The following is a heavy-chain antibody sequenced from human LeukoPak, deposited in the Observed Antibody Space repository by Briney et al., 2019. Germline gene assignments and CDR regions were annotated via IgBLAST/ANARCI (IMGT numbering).Heavy chain of an antibody. CDR1: GFTFDDYA. Sequence: TGGSLRLSCAASGFTFDDYAMHWVRQAPGKGLEWVSLTSGDGGSTYYADSVKGRFTISRDNSKNSLYLQMNSLRTEDTALYYCAKGADPLQFDFGVFLYYYYYYMYVWGKGTTVTVSS. J-gene: IGHJ6*03. V-gene: IGHV3-43*02. CDR3: AKGADPLQFDFGVFLYYYYYYMYV. CDR2: TSGDGGST. D-gene: IGHD5-24*01.